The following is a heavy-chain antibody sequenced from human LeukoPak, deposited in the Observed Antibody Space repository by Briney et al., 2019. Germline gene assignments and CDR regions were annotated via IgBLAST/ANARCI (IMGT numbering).Heavy chain of an antibody. CDR3: ARLGVPASSWYASYYFDY. CDR1: GFTFSSYS. D-gene: IGHD6-13*01. CDR2: ISSSSSYI. V-gene: IGHV3-21*01. Sequence: GRSLRLSCAASGFTFSSYSMNWVRQAPGKGLEWVSSISSSSSYIYYADSVKGRFTISRDNAKNSLYLQMNSLRAEDTAVYYCARLGVPASSWYASYYFDYWGQGTLVTVSS. J-gene: IGHJ4*02.